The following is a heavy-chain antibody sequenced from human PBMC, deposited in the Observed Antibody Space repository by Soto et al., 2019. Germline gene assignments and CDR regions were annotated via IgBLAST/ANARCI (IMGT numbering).Heavy chain of an antibody. D-gene: IGHD3-9*01. J-gene: IGHJ4*02. Sequence: QVQLQESGPGLVKPSETLSLTCTVSGGSVSSSNYYWSWIRQPPGKGLEWIGYSYYSGNTNYNPSLKIRVTISVDTSKNHFSPKLSSVTAADTAVYYCAREPLLTGQYYLDYWGQGILVTVSS. CDR3: AREPLLTGQYYLDY. CDR1: GGSVSSSNYY. V-gene: IGHV4-61*03. CDR2: SYYSGNT.